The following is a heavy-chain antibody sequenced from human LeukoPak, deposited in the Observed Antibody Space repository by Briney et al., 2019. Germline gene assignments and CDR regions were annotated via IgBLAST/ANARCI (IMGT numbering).Heavy chain of an antibody. J-gene: IGHJ4*02. CDR3: ARDLSRMVRGVSGY. CDR2: ISAYNGNT. V-gene: IGHV1-18*01. CDR1: GYTFTSYG. D-gene: IGHD3-10*01. Sequence: GASVKVSCKASGYTFTSYGISWVRQAPGQGLEWMGWISAYNGNTNYAQKLQGRVTMTTDTSTSTAYMELRSLRSDDTAVYYRARDLSRMVRGVSGYWGQGTLVTVSS.